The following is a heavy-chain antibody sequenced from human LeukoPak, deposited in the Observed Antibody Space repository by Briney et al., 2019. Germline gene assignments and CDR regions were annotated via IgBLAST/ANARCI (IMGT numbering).Heavy chain of an antibody. J-gene: IGHJ6*02. CDR2: ISGSGGST. V-gene: IGHV3-23*01. CDR3: ARYSVDYYYGMDV. Sequence: PGGSLRLSCAASGFTFSSYAMSWVRQAPGKGLEWVSAISGSGGSTYYADSVKGRFTISRDNSKNTLYLQMNSLRAEDTAVYYCARYSVDYYYGMDVWGQGTTVTVSS. CDR1: GFTFSSYA. D-gene: IGHD2-15*01.